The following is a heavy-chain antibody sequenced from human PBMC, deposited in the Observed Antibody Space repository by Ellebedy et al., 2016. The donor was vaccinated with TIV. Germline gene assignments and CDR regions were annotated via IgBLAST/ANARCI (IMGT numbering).Heavy chain of an antibody. CDR1: GFTFDDYA. V-gene: IGHV3-9*01. Sequence: SLKISCTASGFTFDDYAMYWVRQAPGKGLEWASGINWNSNNVGYADSVKGRFTISRDNAKNSLYLQMNSLRTEDTALYYCTRIAAADVRPGMDVWGQGTTVTVSS. CDR3: TRIAAADVRPGMDV. CDR2: INWNSNNV. J-gene: IGHJ6*02. D-gene: IGHD6-13*01.